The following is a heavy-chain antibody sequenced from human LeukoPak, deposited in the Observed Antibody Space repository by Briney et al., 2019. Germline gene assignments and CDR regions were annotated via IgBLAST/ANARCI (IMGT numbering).Heavy chain of an antibody. Sequence: PSESLSLTCPVSGVSISSGVYYWSWIRQHPGKGLEWVRYIYDSGSTYYNPSLKSRVTISEDTSKNQFSLKLSSVTAADTAVYYCARGVRWLQLSYFDYWGQGTLVTVSS. CDR2: IYDSGST. V-gene: IGHV4-31*03. J-gene: IGHJ4*02. CDR1: GVSISSGVYY. CDR3: ARGVRWLQLSYFDY. D-gene: IGHD5-24*01.